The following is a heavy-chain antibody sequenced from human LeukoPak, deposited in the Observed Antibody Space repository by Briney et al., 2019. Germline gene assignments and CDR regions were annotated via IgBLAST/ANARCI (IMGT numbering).Heavy chain of an antibody. V-gene: IGHV3-23*01. Sequence: GGSLRLAFSASGFTFIYYGTNSVPQTPRKRLGWVSVISITGTGTSYADFVKGRLTISRDNSKNTLYLQMDSLRVDDTAIYFCGRRGSCSSSSCCIDYWGQGTLVTVSS. CDR1: GFTFIYYG. CDR3: GRRGSCSSSSCCIDY. CDR2: ISITGTGT. D-gene: IGHD2-2*01. J-gene: IGHJ4*02.